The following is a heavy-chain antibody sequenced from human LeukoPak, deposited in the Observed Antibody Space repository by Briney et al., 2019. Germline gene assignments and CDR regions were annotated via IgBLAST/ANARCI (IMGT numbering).Heavy chain of an antibody. CDR3: ARHAYYDFWSGLSALGFDP. CDR2: IYTSGST. CDR1: GGSISSYY. J-gene: IGHJ5*02. D-gene: IGHD3-3*01. V-gene: IGHV4-4*07. Sequence: SETLSLTCTVSGGSISSYYWSWIRQPAGKGLEWIGRIYTSGSTNYNPSLKSRVTISVDTSKNQFSLKLSSVTAADTAVYYCARHAYYDFWSGLSALGFDPWGQGTLVTVSS.